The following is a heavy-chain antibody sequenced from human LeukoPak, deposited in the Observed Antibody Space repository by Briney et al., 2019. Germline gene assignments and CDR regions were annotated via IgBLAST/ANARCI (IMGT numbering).Heavy chain of an antibody. CDR2: INHSGST. Sequence: SETLSLTCAVYGGSFSGYYWSWIRQPPGKGPEWIGEINHSGSTNYNPSLKSRVTISVDTSKNQFSLKLSSVTAADTAVYYCARVPVSDYYDSSGSYDYWGQGTLVTVSS. V-gene: IGHV4-34*01. CDR1: GGSFSGYY. J-gene: IGHJ4*02. CDR3: ARVPVSDYYDSSGSYDY. D-gene: IGHD3-22*01.